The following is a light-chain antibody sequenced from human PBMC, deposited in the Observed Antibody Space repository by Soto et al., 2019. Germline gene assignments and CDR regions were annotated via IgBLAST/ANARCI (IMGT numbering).Light chain of an antibody. Sequence: EIVLTQSPGTLSLSPGGGATLSCRASQSVSSSFLAWYQQKPGQAPRLLIYGASSRATGIPDRFSGSGSGTDFPLTISRLEPEDFAVYYCQQYGSSPFTFGQGTKLEIK. CDR2: GAS. J-gene: IGKJ2*01. V-gene: IGKV3-20*01. CDR3: QQYGSSPFT. CDR1: QSVSSSF.